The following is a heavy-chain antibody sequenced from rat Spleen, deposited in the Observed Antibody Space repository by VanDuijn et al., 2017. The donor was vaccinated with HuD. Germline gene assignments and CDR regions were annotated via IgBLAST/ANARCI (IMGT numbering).Heavy chain of an antibody. V-gene: IGHV5-46*01. J-gene: IGHJ3*01. Sequence: EVQLVESGGGLVQPGRSMKLSCAASGFTFSSFPMAWVRQAPTKGLEWVATISTSGGSTYYQDSVKGRFTISRDNAKSTLYLQMNSLRSEDTATYYCTRGWLSPYNWFAYWGQGNLVTVSS. CDR1: GFTFSSFP. D-gene: IGHD1-12*03. CDR3: TRGWLSPYNWFAY. CDR2: ISTSGGST.